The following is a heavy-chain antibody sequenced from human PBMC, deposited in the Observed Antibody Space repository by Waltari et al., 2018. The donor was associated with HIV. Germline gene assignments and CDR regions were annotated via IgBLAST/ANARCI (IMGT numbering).Heavy chain of an antibody. J-gene: IGHJ4*02. CDR2: ISSSGTTI. Sequence: QVQLVESGGGLVMPGGPLRLSCAASGLVFRDLYMSWFRQAPGKGLEWISYISSSGTTIYYRDSVKGRFTISRDNAKNSLSLQMNSLRAEDTAVYYCASPGPYCGGDCYLDWGPGTLVTVSS. CDR3: ASPGPYCGGDCYLD. V-gene: IGHV3-11*01. D-gene: IGHD2-21*02. CDR1: GLVFRDLY.